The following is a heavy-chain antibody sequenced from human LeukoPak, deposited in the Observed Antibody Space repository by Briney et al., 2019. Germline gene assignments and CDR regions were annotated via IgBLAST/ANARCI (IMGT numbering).Heavy chain of an antibody. CDR1: GYTFTGYY. J-gene: IGHJ4*02. V-gene: IGHV1-2*02. Sequence: ASVKVSCKASGYTFTGYYMHWVRQAPGQGLEWMGWINPNSGGTSYAQKFQGRVTMTRDTSISTAYMELSRLRSDDTAVYYCARDSELLWFGEFGDYWGQGTLVTVSS. CDR2: INPNSGGT. CDR3: ARDSELLWFGEFGDY. D-gene: IGHD3-10*01.